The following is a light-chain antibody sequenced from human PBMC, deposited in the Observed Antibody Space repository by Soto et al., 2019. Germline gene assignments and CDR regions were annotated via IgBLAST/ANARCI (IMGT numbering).Light chain of an antibody. CDR2: DAS. CDR1: QAITNF. V-gene: IGKV1-33*01. CDR3: QQYDSLPL. J-gene: IGKJ5*01. Sequence: DIQMTQSPSSLSASVGDRVTITCQASQAITNFLNWYQQKPGKAPKLLIYDASNLETGVPSRFSGSGSGTHFTFTITSLQTEDIATYYCQQYDSLPLFGQGTRLEIK.